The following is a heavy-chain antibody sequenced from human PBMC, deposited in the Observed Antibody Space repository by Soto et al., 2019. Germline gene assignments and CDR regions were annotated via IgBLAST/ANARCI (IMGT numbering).Heavy chain of an antibody. D-gene: IGHD6-6*01. CDR3: ARSRGSSSLNYDYYYGMDV. V-gene: IGHV1-69*01. Sequence: QVQLVQSGAEVKKPGSSVKVSCKASGGTFISYAISWVRQAPGQGLEWMGGIIPIFGTANYAQTLQGRVTITAYESTSTAYMVLSRLRSKDTAVYYCARSRGSSSLNYDYYYGMDVGGNVTTVTVSS. CDR2: IIPIFGTA. J-gene: IGHJ6*04. CDR1: GGTFISYA.